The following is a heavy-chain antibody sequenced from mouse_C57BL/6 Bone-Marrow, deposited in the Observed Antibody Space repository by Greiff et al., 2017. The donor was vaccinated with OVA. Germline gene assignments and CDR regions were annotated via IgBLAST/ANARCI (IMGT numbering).Heavy chain of an antibody. CDR1: GYTFTSYW. Sequence: VQLQQPGAELVKPGASVKLSCKASGYTFTSYWMHWVKQRPGQGLEWIGMIHPNSGSTNYNEKFKGKATLTVDKSSSTAYMQLSSLTSEDSAVYYCAREDYYGSSWGFAYWGQGTLVTVSA. V-gene: IGHV1-64*01. CDR3: AREDYYGSSWGFAY. D-gene: IGHD1-1*01. J-gene: IGHJ3*01. CDR2: IHPNSGST.